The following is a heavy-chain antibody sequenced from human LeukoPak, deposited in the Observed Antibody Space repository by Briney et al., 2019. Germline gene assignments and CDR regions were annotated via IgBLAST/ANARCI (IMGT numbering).Heavy chain of an antibody. Sequence: ASVKVSCKASGYTFTGYYMHWVRQAPGQGLEWMGWINPNSGGTNYAQKFQGWVTMTRDTSISTAYMELSRLRSDDTAVYYCARASRFGELFSDLNAFDIWGQGTMVTVSS. D-gene: IGHD3-10*01. V-gene: IGHV1-2*04. CDR1: GYTFTGYY. CDR2: INPNSGGT. J-gene: IGHJ3*02. CDR3: ARASRFGELFSDLNAFDI.